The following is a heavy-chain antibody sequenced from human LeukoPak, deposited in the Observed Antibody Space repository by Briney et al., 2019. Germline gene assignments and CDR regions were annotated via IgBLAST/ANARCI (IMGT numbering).Heavy chain of an antibody. J-gene: IGHJ6*02. Sequence: ASVKVSCKASGYTFTSYDINWVRQATGQGLERMGWMNPNSGNTGYAQKFQGRVTMTRNTSISTAYMELSSLRSEDTAVYYCARGYYDILTGAGYYYGMDVWGQGTTVTVSS. CDR3: ARGYYDILTGAGYYYGMDV. CDR2: MNPNSGNT. D-gene: IGHD3-9*01. V-gene: IGHV1-8*01. CDR1: GYTFTSYD.